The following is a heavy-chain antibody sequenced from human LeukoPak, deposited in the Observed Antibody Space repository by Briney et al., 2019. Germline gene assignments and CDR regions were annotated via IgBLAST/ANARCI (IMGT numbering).Heavy chain of an antibody. CDR2: IYYSGST. CDR3: ARFVVSGYYPQPPDY. Sequence: PSETLSLTCTVSGGSVSSGSYYWGWIRQPPGKGLEWIGYIYYSGSTNYNPSLKSRVTISVDTSKNQFSLKLSSVTAADTAVYYCARFVVSGYYPQPPDYWGQGTLVTVSS. V-gene: IGHV4-61*01. D-gene: IGHD3-22*01. J-gene: IGHJ4*02. CDR1: GGSVSSGSYY.